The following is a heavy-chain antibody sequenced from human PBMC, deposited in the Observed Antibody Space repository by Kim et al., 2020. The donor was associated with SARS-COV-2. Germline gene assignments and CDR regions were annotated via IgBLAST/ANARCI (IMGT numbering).Heavy chain of an antibody. Sequence: ASVKVSCKASGYTFTSYGISWVRQAPGQGLEWMGWISAYNGNTNYAQKLQGRVTMTTDTSTSTAYMELRSLRSDDTAVYYCARDHGAGSYDYIWGSPLGYMDVWGKGTTVTVSS. D-gene: IGHD3-16*01. V-gene: IGHV1-18*01. CDR1: GYTFTSYG. CDR2: ISAYNGNT. J-gene: IGHJ6*03. CDR3: ARDHGAGSYDYIWGSPLGYMDV.